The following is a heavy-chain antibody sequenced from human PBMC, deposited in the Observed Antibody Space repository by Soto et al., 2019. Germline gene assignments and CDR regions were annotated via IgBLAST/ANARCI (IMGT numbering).Heavy chain of an antibody. J-gene: IGHJ3*02. CDR1: GGTFSSYA. CDR3: ARDLEYYDILTGPNGRYNAFDI. V-gene: IGHV1-69*13. Sequence: SVKVSCKASGGTFSSYAISWVRQAPGQGLKWMGGIIPIFGTANYAQKFQGRVTITADESTSTAYMELSSLRSEDTAVYYCARDLEYYDILTGPNGRYNAFDIWGQGTMVTVSS. CDR2: IIPIFGTA. D-gene: IGHD3-9*01.